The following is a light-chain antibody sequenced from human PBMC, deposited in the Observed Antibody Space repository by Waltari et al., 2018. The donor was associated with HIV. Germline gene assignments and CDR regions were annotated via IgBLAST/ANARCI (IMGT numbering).Light chain of an antibody. J-gene: IGLJ3*02. Sequence: QSVLTQPPSVSAAPGQKVTISCSGSSSNISGNYVSWYQQLPGAAPKLLIYDNTERPSGIPDRFSGSKSGTSATLGITGLQTGDEADYYCGTWDSSLGGWVFGGGTKLAVL. V-gene: IGLV1-51*01. CDR2: DNT. CDR1: SSNISGNY. CDR3: GTWDSSLGGWV.